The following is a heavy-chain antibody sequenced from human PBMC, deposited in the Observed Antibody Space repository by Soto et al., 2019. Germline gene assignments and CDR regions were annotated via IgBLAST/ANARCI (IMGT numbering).Heavy chain of an antibody. Sequence: ASVKVSCKASGYTFTSYGISWVRQAPGQGLEWMGWISAYNGNTNYAQKLQGRVTMTTDTSTSTAYMELRSLRSDDTAVYYCARDDVRFLERIYYYYGMDVWGQGTTVTVSS. V-gene: IGHV1-18*04. J-gene: IGHJ6*02. D-gene: IGHD3-3*01. CDR1: GYTFTSYG. CDR2: ISAYNGNT. CDR3: ARDDVRFLERIYYYYGMDV.